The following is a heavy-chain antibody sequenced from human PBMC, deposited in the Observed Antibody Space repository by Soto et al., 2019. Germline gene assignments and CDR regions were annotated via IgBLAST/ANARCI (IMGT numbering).Heavy chain of an antibody. D-gene: IGHD6-13*01. CDR3: AHRPIVEAGGDYFDP. J-gene: IGHJ5*02. V-gene: IGHV2-5*05. CDR1: GFSLSTSGVG. CDR2: IYWDDDK. Sequence: SGPTLVNPTQTLTLTCAFPGFSLSTSGVGVGWIRQPPGKALEWLALIYWDDDKRYGPSLKSRLTITKDTSKNQVVLTMTNMDPVDTATYYCAHRPIVEAGGDYFDPWGQGTLVTVSS.